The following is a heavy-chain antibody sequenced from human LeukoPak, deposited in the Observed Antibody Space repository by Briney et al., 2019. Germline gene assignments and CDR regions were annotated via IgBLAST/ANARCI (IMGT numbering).Heavy chain of an antibody. V-gene: IGHV3-7*03. Sequence: PGGSLRLSCAASGFTFSSYWMSWVRQAPGKGLEWVANIKQDGSEKYYVDSVKGRFTISRDNSKNTLYLQMNTLRAEDTAIYYCAKDRVGVAVAAYWGQGTLVTVSS. D-gene: IGHD6-19*01. CDR3: AKDRVGVAVAAY. CDR1: GFTFSSYW. J-gene: IGHJ4*02. CDR2: IKQDGSEK.